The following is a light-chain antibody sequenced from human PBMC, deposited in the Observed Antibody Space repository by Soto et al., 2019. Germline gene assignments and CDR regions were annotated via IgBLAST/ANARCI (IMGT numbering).Light chain of an antibody. CDR3: QQYGTSPVT. CDR1: QSVSSY. J-gene: IGKJ4*01. Sequence: EIVLTQSPATLSLSPGERATLSCRASQSVSSYLAWYQQKPGQAPRLLIYDASNRATGIPDRFSGSGSGTDFTLTISRLEPEDFAVYYCQQYGTSPVTFAGGTKVDIK. CDR2: DAS. V-gene: IGKV3-20*01.